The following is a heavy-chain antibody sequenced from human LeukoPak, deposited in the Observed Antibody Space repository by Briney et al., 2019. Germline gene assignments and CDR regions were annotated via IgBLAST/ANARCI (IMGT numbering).Heavy chain of an antibody. CDR3: AKDRSSIAAAGGLDY. CDR2: ISGSAYST. V-gene: IGHV3-23*01. D-gene: IGHD6-13*01. CDR1: GFSFSSYA. J-gene: IGHJ4*02. Sequence: GGSLRLSCAAAGFSFSSYAMSWVRQAPGKGLEWVSAISGSAYSTYHADSVKGRFTISRDNSKNTLYLQTNSLRAEDTAVYYCAKDRSSIAAAGGLDYWGQGTLVTVSS.